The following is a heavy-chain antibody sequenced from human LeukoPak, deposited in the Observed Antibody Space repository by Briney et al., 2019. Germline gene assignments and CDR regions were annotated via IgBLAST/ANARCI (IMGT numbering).Heavy chain of an antibody. CDR1: GFTVSSNY. D-gene: IGHD6-13*01. V-gene: IGHV3-66*01. CDR2: IYSGGST. Sequence: GGSLRLSCAASGFTVSSNYMSWVRQAPGKGLEWVSVIYSGGSTYYADSVKGRFTISRDNSKNTLYLQMNSLRAKDTAVYYCARGSSSSWTRVGYWGQGTLVTVSS. J-gene: IGHJ4*02. CDR3: ARGSSSSWTRVGY.